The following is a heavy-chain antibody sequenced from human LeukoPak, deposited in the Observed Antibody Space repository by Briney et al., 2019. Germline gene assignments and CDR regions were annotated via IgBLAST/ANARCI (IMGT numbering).Heavy chain of an antibody. D-gene: IGHD2/OR15-2a*01. CDR1: GGSISSYY. CDR2: ISDIGSI. V-gene: IGHV4-59*08. J-gene: IGHJ4*02. CDR3: AGHHPRNTVDF. Sequence: PSETLSLTCTVSGGSISSYYWSWIRQPPGKGLEWIAYISDIGSINYNPSLKSRVTISLDTSKTQFSLKLSSVTAAATAVYYCAGHHPRNTVDFWGQGTLVTVSS.